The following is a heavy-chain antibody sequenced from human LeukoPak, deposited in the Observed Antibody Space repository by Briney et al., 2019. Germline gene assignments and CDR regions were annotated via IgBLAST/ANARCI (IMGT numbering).Heavy chain of an antibody. CDR2: IYYSGST. CDR1: GGSISSSSYY. CDR3: AKITMGSLDAFDI. D-gene: IGHD3-10*01. Sequence: PSETLSLTCTVSGGSISSSSYYWGWIRQPPGKGLEWIGSIYYSGSTYYNPSLKSRVTISVDTSKNQFSLKLSSVTAADTAVYYCAKITMGSLDAFDIWGQGTMVTVSS. V-gene: IGHV4-39*01. J-gene: IGHJ3*02.